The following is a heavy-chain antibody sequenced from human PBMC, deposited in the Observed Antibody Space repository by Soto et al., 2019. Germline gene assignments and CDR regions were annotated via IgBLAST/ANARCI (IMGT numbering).Heavy chain of an antibody. CDR1: GGTFSSYA. J-gene: IGHJ4*02. Sequence: ASVKVSCKASGGTFSSYAISWVRQAPGQGLEWMGGIIPIFGTANYAQKFQGRVTITADESTSTAYMELSSLRSEDTAVYYCARDQSYYDSSGYYVYYFDYWGQGTLVTVSS. V-gene: IGHV1-69*13. CDR2: IIPIFGTA. CDR3: ARDQSYYDSSGYYVYYFDY. D-gene: IGHD3-22*01.